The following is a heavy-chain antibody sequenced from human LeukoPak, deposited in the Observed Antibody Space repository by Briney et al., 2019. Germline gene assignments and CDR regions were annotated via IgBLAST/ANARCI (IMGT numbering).Heavy chain of an antibody. V-gene: IGHV3-74*01. D-gene: IGHD2-8*02. CDR1: GFTFSTYW. CDR3: ARTTTGAFFDY. Sequence: QPGGSLRLSCAASGFTFSTYWIHWVRQAPGKGLVWVSHINGDGSSTSYADSVKGRFAISRNNAKNTLYLQMNSLRAEDTAVYYCARTTTGAFFDYWGQGALVTVSS. CDR2: INGDGSST. J-gene: IGHJ4*02.